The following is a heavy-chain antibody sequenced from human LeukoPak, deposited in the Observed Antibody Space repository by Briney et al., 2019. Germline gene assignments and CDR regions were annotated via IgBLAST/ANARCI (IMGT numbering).Heavy chain of an antibody. D-gene: IGHD5-12*01. CDR3: ASLLNVAGYSGYDSDY. V-gene: IGHV4-34*01. Sequence: SETLSPTCAVYGGSFSSYYWSWIRQPPGKGLEWIGEINHSGSTNCNPSLKSRVTISVDTSKSQFSLKLSSLTAADTAVYYCASLLNVAGYSGYDSDYWGHGTLVTVSS. J-gene: IGHJ4*01. CDR1: GGSFSSYY. CDR2: INHSGST.